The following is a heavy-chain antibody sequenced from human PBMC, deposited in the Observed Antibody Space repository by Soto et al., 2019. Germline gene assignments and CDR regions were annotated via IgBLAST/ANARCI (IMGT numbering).Heavy chain of an antibody. CDR1: GASISSDSW. CDR2: IHHSGDD. CDR3: AELKFGKFGTY. D-gene: IGHD3-10*01. V-gene: IGHV4-4*02. Sequence: PSETLSLTCAASGASISSDSWWSWVRQPPGKGLEWIAEIHHSGDDNYTPSLQSRAIISLDKSRNQFSLKLMSVTAADTAVYYCAELKFGKFGTYWGQGIPVTSPQ. J-gene: IGHJ4*02.